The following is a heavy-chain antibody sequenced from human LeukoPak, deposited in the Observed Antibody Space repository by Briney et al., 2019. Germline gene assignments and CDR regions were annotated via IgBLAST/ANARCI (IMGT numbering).Heavy chain of an antibody. CDR3: ARSVGITKTGRFDP. CDR1: GGSFSGYY. CDR2: INHSGST. Sequence: PSETLSLTCAVYGGSFSGYYWSWIRQPPGKGLEWIGEINHSGSTNYNPSLKSRVTISVDTSKNQFSLKLSSVTAADTAVYYCARSVGITKTGRFDPWGQGTLVTVSS. D-gene: IGHD3-10*01. V-gene: IGHV4-34*01. J-gene: IGHJ5*02.